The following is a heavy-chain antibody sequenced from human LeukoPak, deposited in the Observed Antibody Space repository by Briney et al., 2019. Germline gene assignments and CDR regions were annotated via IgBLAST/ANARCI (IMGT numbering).Heavy chain of an antibody. J-gene: IGHJ6*03. CDR3: AREGGATYYMDV. Sequence: PGRSLRLSCAASGFTFSSYAMHWVRQAPGKGLEWVAVISYDGSNKYYADSVKGRFTISRDNSKNTLYLQMNSLRAEDTAVYYCAREGGATYYMDVWGKGTTVTVSS. D-gene: IGHD1-26*01. V-gene: IGHV3-30*04. CDR2: ISYDGSNK. CDR1: GFTFSSYA.